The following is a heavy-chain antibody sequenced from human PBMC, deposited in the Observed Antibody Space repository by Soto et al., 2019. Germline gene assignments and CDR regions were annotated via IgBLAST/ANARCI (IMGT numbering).Heavy chain of an antibody. CDR3: ARALYSSSWYRGPRGCFDY. Sequence: QVPLVQSGAEVKKPGASVKVSCKASGYTFTSYAMHWVRQAPGQRLEWMGWINAGNGNTKYSQKFQGRVTITRDTSASTAYMELSSLRSEDTAVYYCARALYSSSWYRGPRGCFDYWGQGTLVTVSS. V-gene: IGHV1-3*01. CDR2: INAGNGNT. D-gene: IGHD6-13*01. CDR1: GYTFTSYA. J-gene: IGHJ4*02.